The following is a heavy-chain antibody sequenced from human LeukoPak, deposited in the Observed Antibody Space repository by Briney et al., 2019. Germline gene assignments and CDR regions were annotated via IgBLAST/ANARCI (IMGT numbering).Heavy chain of an antibody. CDR3: ARGEVYCGGDCYGQ. V-gene: IGHV3-23*01. D-gene: IGHD2-21*02. Sequence: PGGSLRLSCAASGFTFSTYAMSWVRQAPGKGLEWVSIISNSGGTTFYADSVKGRFTISRDNSKNSLYLQMDSLRAEDTAVYYCARGEVYCGGDCYGQWGQGTLVTVSS. CDR2: ISNSGGTT. CDR1: GFTFSTYA. J-gene: IGHJ4*02.